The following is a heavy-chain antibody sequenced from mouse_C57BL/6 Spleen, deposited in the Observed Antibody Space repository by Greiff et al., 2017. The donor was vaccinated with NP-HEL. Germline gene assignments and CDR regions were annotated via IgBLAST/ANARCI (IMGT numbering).Heavy chain of an antibody. CDR3: ARNYYGNGYFDV. Sequence: DVMLVESGGGLVKPGGSLKLSCAASGFTFSSYTMSWVRQTPEKRLEWVATISGGGGNTYYPDSVKGRFTISRDNAKNTLYLQMSSLRSEDTALYYCARNYYGNGYFDVWGTVTTVTVSS. D-gene: IGHD2-1*01. J-gene: IGHJ1*03. CDR1: GFTFSSYT. CDR2: ISGGGGNT. V-gene: IGHV5-9*01.